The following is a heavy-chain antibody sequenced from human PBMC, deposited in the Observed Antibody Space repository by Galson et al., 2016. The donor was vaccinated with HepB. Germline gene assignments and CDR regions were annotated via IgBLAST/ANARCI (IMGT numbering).Heavy chain of an antibody. CDR2: IKKDGTDT. CDR3: ALGSWLDY. Sequence: SLRLSCAVSSFAFRVHWMSWVRQAPGKGMEWVANIKKDGTDTNYADSVRGRFTISRDNAKNSLYLQMSSLRAEDTAVYYCALGSWLDYWGRGTLVTVSS. J-gene: IGHJ4*02. CDR1: SFAFRVHW. D-gene: IGHD2-15*01. V-gene: IGHV3-7*01.